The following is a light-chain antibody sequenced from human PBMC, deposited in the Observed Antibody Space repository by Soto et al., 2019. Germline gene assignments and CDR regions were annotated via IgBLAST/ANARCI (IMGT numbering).Light chain of an antibody. V-gene: IGLV1-40*01. Sequence: QSVLPQPPSVSGAPGQRVTISCTGSSSNIGAGYDVHWYQQLPGTAPKLLIYGNSNRPSGVPDRFSGSKSGTSASLAITGLQAEDEADYYGQSYDSSLSAFYVFGTGTKLTVL. CDR1: SSNIGAGYD. CDR2: GNS. CDR3: QSYDSSLSAFYV. J-gene: IGLJ1*01.